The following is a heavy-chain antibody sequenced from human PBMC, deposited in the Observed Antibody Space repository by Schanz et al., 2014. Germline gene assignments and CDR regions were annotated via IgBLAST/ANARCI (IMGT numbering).Heavy chain of an antibody. V-gene: IGHV3-48*02. CDR3: VRDYNWGFDN. Sequence: EVQLLESGGGLVQPGGSLRLSCAASGFSFCDYSMNWVRQAPGKGLEWISYIKISGDVFYTDSVKGRFTISRDNAKSSLYLQMSSLRDEDTAIYYCVRDYNWGFDNWGQGTLVTVSS. CDR2: IKISGDV. CDR1: GFSFCDYS. D-gene: IGHD7-27*01. J-gene: IGHJ4*02.